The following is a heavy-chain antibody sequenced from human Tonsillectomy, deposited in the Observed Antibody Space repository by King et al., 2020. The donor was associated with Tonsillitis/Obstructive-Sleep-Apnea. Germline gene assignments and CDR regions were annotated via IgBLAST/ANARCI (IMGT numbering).Heavy chain of an antibody. J-gene: IGHJ3*02. V-gene: IGHV3-21*01. D-gene: IGHD6-6*01. CDR3: ARDSYDAFDI. Sequence: VQLVESGGGLVKPGGSLRLSCAASGFTFTTYSMNWVRQAPGKGLEWVSSISPTTSYISYGDSVKGRFTISRDDAKNSLYLQMNSLRAEYTAVYYCARDSYDAFDIWGQGTMVTVSS. CDR2: ISPTTSYI. CDR1: GFTFTTYS.